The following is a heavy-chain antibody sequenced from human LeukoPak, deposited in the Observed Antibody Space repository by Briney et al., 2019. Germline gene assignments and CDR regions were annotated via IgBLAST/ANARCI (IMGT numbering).Heavy chain of an antibody. CDR2: IYTSGST. D-gene: IGHD6-19*01. J-gene: IGHJ6*03. CDR1: GGSISSGNYY. V-gene: IGHV4-61*02. CDR3: AREGSGWGYYYYYMDV. Sequence: SETLSLTCTVSGGSISSGNYYWSWIRQPAGKGLEWIGRIYTSGSTNYNSSLKSRVTMSVDTSKSQFSLKLSSVTAADTAVYYCAREGSGWGYYYYYMDVWGKGTTVTISS.